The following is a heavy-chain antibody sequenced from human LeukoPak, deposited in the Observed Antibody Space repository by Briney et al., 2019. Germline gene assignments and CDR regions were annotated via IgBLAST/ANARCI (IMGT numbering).Heavy chain of an antibody. CDR1: GFTFSSYW. V-gene: IGHV3-7*01. J-gene: IGHJ6*03. CDR2: IKQDESEK. D-gene: IGHD1-26*01. CDR3: ARDPYSGNYGDYYYYYMDV. Sequence: GGSLRLSCAASGFTFSSYWMSWVRQAPGKGLEWVANIKQDESEKYYVDSVKGRFTISRDNAKSSLYLQMNSLRDEDTAVYYCARDPYSGNYGDYYYYYMDVWGKGTTVTISS.